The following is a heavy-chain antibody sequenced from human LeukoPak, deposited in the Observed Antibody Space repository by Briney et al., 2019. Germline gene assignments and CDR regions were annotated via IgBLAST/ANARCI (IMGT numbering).Heavy chain of an antibody. CDR3: AKGGASVTRYVDY. CDR1: GDTFINYD. D-gene: IGHD4-17*01. CDR2: ISTYNGNT. V-gene: IGHV1-18*01. Sequence: ASVKISCKASGDTFINYDFSWVRHAPGQGLVWMGWISTYNGNTNYAQKLQGRVTMTTDTSTSTAYMELRSLRPEDTAVYYCAKGGASVTRYVDYWGQGTLVTVSS. J-gene: IGHJ4*02.